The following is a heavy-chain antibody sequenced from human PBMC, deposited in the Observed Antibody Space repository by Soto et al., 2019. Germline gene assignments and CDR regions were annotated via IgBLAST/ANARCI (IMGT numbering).Heavy chain of an antibody. CDR2: INHSGST. D-gene: IGHD3-22*01. CDR1: GGSFSGYY. V-gene: IGHV4-34*01. Sequence: SETLSLTCAVYGGSFSGYYWSWIRQPPGKGLEWIGEINHSGSTNYNPSLKSRVTISVDTSKNQFSLKLSSVTAAVTSVYFCARGSHSSGYYYVDYWGQGTLVTVSS. CDR3: ARGSHSSGYYYVDY. J-gene: IGHJ4*02.